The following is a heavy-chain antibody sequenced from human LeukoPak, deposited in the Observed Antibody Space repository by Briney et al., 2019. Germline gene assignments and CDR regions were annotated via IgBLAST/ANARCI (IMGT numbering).Heavy chain of an antibody. CDR2: IYYSGST. J-gene: IGHJ6*02. Sequence: PSETLSLTCTVSGGSISSYYWSWIRRPPGKGLEWIGYIYYSGSTNYNPSLKSRVTISVDTSKNQFSLKLSSVTAADTAVYYCARHLPAASYYYGMDVWGQGTTVTVSS. V-gene: IGHV4-59*01. CDR1: GGSISSYY. D-gene: IGHD2-2*01. CDR3: ARHLPAASYYYGMDV.